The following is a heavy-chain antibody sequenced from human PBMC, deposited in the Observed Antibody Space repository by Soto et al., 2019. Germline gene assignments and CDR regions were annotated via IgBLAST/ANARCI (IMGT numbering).Heavy chain of an antibody. CDR2: IYPGDSDT. CDR3: ARQAQVGATSYYYYYGMDV. J-gene: IGHJ6*02. D-gene: IGHD1-26*01. CDR1: GYSFTSYW. Sequence: RGESLKISCKGSGYSFTSYWIGWVRQMPGKGLEWMGIIYPGDSDTRYSPSFQGQVTISADESISTAYLQWSSLKASDTAMYYCARQAQVGATSYYYYYGMDVWGQGTTVTVSS. V-gene: IGHV5-51*01.